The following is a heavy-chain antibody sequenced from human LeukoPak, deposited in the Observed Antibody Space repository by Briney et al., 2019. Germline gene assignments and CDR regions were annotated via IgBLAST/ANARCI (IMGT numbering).Heavy chain of an antibody. V-gene: IGHV4-4*09. Sequence: PSETLSLTCTVSGGSISSYYWSWIRQPPGKGLEWIGYIYTSGSTNYNPSLKSRVTISVDTSKNQFSLKLSSVTAADTAVYYCARGGIAACPVLLYYYYYMDVWGKGTTVTVSS. D-gene: IGHD6-6*01. CDR1: GGSISSYY. CDR2: IYTSGST. CDR3: ARGGIAACPVLLYYYYYMDV. J-gene: IGHJ6*03.